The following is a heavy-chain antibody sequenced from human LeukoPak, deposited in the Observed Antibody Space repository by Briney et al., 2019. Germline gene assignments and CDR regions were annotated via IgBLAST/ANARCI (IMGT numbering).Heavy chain of an antibody. D-gene: IGHD2-2*01. CDR2: INPNSGGT. Sequence: ASVKVSCKASGYTFTSYGISWVRQAPGQGLEWMGWINPNSGGTNYAQKFQGRVTMTRDTSISTAYMELSRLRSDDTAVYYCARVTVVPAAMLDYWGQGTLVTVSS. CDR3: ARVTVVPAAMLDY. J-gene: IGHJ4*01. V-gene: IGHV1-2*02. CDR1: GYTFTSYG.